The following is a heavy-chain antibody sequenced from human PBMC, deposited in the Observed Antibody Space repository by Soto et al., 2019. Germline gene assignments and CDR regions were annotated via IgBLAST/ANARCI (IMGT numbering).Heavy chain of an antibody. CDR1: GFTFSSYG. J-gene: IGHJ5*02. V-gene: IGHV3-30*18. Sequence: PGGSLRLSCAGSGFTFSSYGMHWVRQAPGKGLEWVAVISYDGSNKYYADSVKGRFTMSRDNSKNTLYLQMNSLRAEDTAVYYCAKDRRLMATIEAPNHWGQGTLVTVSS. CDR3: AKDRRLMATIEAPNH. CDR2: ISYDGSNK. D-gene: IGHD5-12*01.